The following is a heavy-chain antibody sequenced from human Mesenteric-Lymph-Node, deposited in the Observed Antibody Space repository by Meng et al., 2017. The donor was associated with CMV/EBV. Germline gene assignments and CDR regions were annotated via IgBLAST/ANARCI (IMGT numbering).Heavy chain of an antibody. CDR1: GGSFSGYY. V-gene: IGHV4-34*01. CDR3: ARGSSYDILTGYFDY. D-gene: IGHD3-9*01. J-gene: IGHJ4*02. CDR2: INHSGST. Sequence: VRVNQGGAGLFKPSGTLSVTWAVYGGSFSGYYWDWIRQSPEKGLEWIGEINHSGSTTYNPSFTSRIIISVDTSTNQISLNMSSVTAADTAVYYCARGSSYDILTGYFDYWGQGALVTVSS.